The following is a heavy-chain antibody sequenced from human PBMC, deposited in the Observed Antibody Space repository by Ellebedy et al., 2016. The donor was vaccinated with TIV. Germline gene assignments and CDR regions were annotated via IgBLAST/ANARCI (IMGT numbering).Heavy chain of an antibody. CDR1: GGTFSSYA. Sequence: ASVKVSCKASGGTFSSYAFSWERQAPGQGLEWMGRIIPIIATAKYPQKFQGRVTITADKCTGTAYMELSSLRSEDTAVYYCARGRAGVVGGIDFWGQGTLVTVSS. D-gene: IGHD1-26*01. CDR2: IIPIIATA. V-gene: IGHV1-69*04. J-gene: IGHJ4*02. CDR3: ARGRAGVVGGIDF.